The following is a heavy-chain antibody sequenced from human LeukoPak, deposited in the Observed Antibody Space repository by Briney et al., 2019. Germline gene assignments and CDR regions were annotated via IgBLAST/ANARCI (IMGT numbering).Heavy chain of an antibody. Sequence: KPSETLSLTCTVSGGSISSSNFYWGWIRQPPGKGLEWIGSIYYSGRTYYNPSLKSRVTISVDTSKNQFSLKLSSVAAADTAVYYCARLIGNGSGSSNYYYYYYYMDVWGKGTTVTISS. V-gene: IGHV4-39*07. CDR1: GGSISSSNFY. D-gene: IGHD3-10*01. CDR3: ARLIGNGSGSSNYYYYYYYMDV. J-gene: IGHJ6*03. CDR2: IYYSGRT.